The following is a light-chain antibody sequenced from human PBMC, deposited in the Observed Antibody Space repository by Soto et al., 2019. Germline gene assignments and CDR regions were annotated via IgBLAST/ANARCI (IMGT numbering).Light chain of an antibody. J-gene: IGLJ1*01. Sequence: QSALTQPASVSGSPGQSITISCTGTSRDVGGYNYVSWYQQHPGKAPKFMIYDVSNRPSGVSKSFSGSKSGNTASLIISGLQAEDEADYYCSSYTTSNTRQIVFGTGTKVTVL. CDR3: SSYTTSNTRQIV. CDR2: DVS. V-gene: IGLV2-14*01. CDR1: SRDVGGYNY.